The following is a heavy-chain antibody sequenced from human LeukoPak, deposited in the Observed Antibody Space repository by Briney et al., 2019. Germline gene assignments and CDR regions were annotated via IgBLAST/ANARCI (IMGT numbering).Heavy chain of an antibody. V-gene: IGHV3-23*05. Sequence: GGSLRLSCATSGFTFNSCGMSWVRQAPGKSLEWVSVINHSGSGTYYADSVKGRFTTSRDNSKNSLYLEMSSLRVEDTAIYYCAKALAPYTSGTFDHWGQGSLVTVSS. CDR1: GFTFNSCG. D-gene: IGHD6-19*01. CDR2: INHSGSGT. J-gene: IGHJ4*02. CDR3: AKALAPYTSGTFDH.